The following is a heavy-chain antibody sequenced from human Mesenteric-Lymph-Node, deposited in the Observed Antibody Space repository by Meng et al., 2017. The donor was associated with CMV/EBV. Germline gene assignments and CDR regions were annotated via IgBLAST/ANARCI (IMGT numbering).Heavy chain of an antibody. CDR2: ISGSGGST. CDR3: ARVTDSSWYYYYGMDV. J-gene: IGHJ6*02. Sequence: GESLKISCAASGFTFSSYAMSWVRQAPGKGLEWVSAISGSGGSTYYADSVKGRFTISRDNSKNTLYLQMNSLRAEDTAVYYCARVTDSSWYYYYGMDVWGQGTTVTVSS. V-gene: IGHV3-23*01. CDR1: GFTFSSYA. D-gene: IGHD6-13*01.